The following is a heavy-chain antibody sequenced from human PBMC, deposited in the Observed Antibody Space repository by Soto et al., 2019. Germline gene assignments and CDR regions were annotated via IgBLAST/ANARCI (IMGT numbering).Heavy chain of an antibody. CDR2: ISSSGSTI. CDR1: GFTFSDFY. CDR3: EVGNDGFDF. V-gene: IGHV3-11*01. D-gene: IGHD1-26*01. J-gene: IGHJ3*01. Sequence: QVQLVESGGGLVKPGGSLRLSCAASGFTFSDFYIKWIRQAPGKGLEWISYISSSGSTIYYADSVEGRFTISRDNAKNSLSLQMNNLRVEDTAVYYCEVGNDGFDFWGQGTMVTVSS.